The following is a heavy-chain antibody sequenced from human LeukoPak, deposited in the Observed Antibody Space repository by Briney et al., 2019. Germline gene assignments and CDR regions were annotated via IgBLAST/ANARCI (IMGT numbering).Heavy chain of an antibody. D-gene: IGHD6-25*01. CDR1: GYTFTSYY. CDR2: INPSGGST. CDR3: ARDVPGYNWFDP. V-gene: IGHV1-46*01. J-gene: IGHJ5*02. Sequence: ASVKVSCKASGYTFTSYYMHWVRQAPGQGLEWMGLINPSGGSTSYAQKFQGRVTMTRDTSTSTVYMELSSLRSEDTAVYYCARDVPGYNWFDPWGQGTLVTVSS.